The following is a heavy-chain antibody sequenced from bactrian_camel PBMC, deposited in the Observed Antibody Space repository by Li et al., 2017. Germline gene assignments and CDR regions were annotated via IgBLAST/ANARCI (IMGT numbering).Heavy chain of an antibody. CDR2: IKGGSETT. J-gene: IGHJ4*01. CDR1: GITFKRCD. CDR3: VRSEYGGSWFSFDH. V-gene: IGHV3S40*01. D-gene: IGHD6*01. Sequence: VQLVESGGGSVQAGGSLRLSCTAPGITFKRCDMYWYRQPAGKQREWVSAIKGGSETTTYSDSMKGRFTISRDNAKNTVYLQMNSLKPEDTAVYYCVRSEYGGSWFSFDHWGQGTQVTVS.